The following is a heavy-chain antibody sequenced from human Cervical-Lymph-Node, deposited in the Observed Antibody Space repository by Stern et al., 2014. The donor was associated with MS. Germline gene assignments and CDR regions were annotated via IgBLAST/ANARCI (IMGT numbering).Heavy chain of an antibody. CDR3: ALSSETSDRWYSLGYDL. Sequence: QVQLEESGPEVTKPGSSVKVSCKASGGTLSKVPSGWVRQAPGQGLEWMGGIFPVFGTATYAQKFRGRVTITADVSTSTVYMELSSLRSDDTAVYYCALSSETSDRWYSLGYDLWGQGTLVTVSS. CDR2: IFPVFGTA. D-gene: IGHD6-13*01. J-gene: IGHJ5*02. CDR1: GGTLSKVP. V-gene: IGHV1-69*01.